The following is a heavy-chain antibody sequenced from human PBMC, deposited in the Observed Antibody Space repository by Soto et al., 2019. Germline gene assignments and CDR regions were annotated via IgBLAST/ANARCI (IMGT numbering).Heavy chain of an antibody. CDR1: GFTFSSYA. Sequence: EVQLVESGGGLVQPGGSLRLSCSASGFTFSSYAMHWVRQAPGKGLEYVSAISSNGGSTYYADSVKGRFTISRDNSKNTLYLQMSSLRAEVTAVYYCVKQDGYSYAFDIWGQGTMVTVSS. J-gene: IGHJ3*02. V-gene: IGHV3-64D*06. CDR3: VKQDGYSYAFDI. D-gene: IGHD5-18*01. CDR2: ISSNGGST.